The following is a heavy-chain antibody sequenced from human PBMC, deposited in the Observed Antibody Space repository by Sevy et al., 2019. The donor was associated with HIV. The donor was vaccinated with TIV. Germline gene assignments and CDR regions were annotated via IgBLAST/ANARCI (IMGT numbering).Heavy chain of an antibody. CDR2: IYSDGRT. CDR3: TREDIVLGEDNYYGMDV. D-gene: IGHD2-15*01. CDR1: GFSVSSNY. J-gene: IGHJ6*02. Sequence: GSLRLSCVVSGFSVSSNYMSWVRQAPGKGLEWVSNIYSDGRTYYADSVRGRLTISRDTSKNTVYLEMKSLRAEDTAVYYCTREDIVLGEDNYYGMDVWGHGTTVTVSS. V-gene: IGHV3-53*01.